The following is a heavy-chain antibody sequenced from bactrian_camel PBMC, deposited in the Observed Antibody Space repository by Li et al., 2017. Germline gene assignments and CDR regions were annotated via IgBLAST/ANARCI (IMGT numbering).Heavy chain of an antibody. V-gene: IGHV3S7*01. Sequence: VQLVESGGGLVKPGGSLRLSCAASGFTFTNYAMNWVRQAPGKGLEWVASIYPDGSNTVYADSVKGRFTISRDNAKNTQYLQMDSLKPEDSAKYYCAAKPGLGSFLCELDRPFENFGQGTQVTV. CDR1: GFTFTNYA. J-gene: IGHJ4*01. D-gene: IGHD3*01. CDR2: IYPDGSNT.